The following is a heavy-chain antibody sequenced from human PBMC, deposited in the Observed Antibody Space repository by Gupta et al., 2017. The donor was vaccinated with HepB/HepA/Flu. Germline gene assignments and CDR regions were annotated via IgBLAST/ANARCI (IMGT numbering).Heavy chain of an antibody. CDR3: ARDYYFWSGWGALDI. D-gene: IGHD3-3*01. J-gene: IGHJ3*02. V-gene: IGHV3-7*01. CDR1: GFTFSSFW. Sequence: EVQLVESGGGLVQPGGSLRLSCAASGFTFSSFWMSWVRQAPGKGLEWVDKIKEDGSKKYYVDSVKCLFTISRDNAKNLRYLQMNSLRAEDTAVYDCARDYYFWSGWGALDIWGQGTMVTVSS. CDR2: IKEDGSKK.